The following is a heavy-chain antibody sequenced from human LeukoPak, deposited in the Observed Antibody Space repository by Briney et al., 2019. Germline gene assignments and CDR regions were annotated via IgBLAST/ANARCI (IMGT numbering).Heavy chain of an antibody. CDR2: ITWNSEKI. V-gene: IGHV3-9*01. J-gene: IGHJ6*02. CDR1: GFTFDDFA. Sequence: PGGSLRLSCETSGFTFDDFAMHWVRQGPGKGLEWVSSITWNSEKIDYAGSVKGRFTISRDNAKNSLFLQMNSLRAEDTAVYYCARDGATGGVRYYYGMDVWGQGTTVTVTS. D-gene: IGHD5-24*01. CDR3: ARDGATGGVRYYYGMDV.